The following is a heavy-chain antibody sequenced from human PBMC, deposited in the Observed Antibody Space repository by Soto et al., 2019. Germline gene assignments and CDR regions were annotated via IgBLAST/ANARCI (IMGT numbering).Heavy chain of an antibody. Sequence: QVQLVQSGAEVKQPGSSVKVSCKTSGGTFSTYAIYWVRQAPGQGLEWMGAIIPLFGTADYAQKFQGRVTITADESTSTASMELGSLRSEDTAVYYCARPKGSYSSGYYYFDYWGQGTLVTVSS. V-gene: IGHV1-69*01. CDR2: IIPLFGTA. CDR1: GGTFSTYA. D-gene: IGHD6-19*01. CDR3: ARPKGSYSSGYYYFDY. J-gene: IGHJ4*02.